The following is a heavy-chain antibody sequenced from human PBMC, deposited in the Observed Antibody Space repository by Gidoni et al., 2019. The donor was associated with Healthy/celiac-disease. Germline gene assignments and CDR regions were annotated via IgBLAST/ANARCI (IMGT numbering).Heavy chain of an antibody. CDR1: GFTFSSDA. CDR2: ISGSGGST. J-gene: IGHJ3*02. CDR3: ARLASEYCSSTSCYLPRNAFDI. D-gene: IGHD2-2*01. V-gene: IGHV3-23*01. Sequence: EVQLLESGGGLVQPGGSLRLSCAASGFTFSSDAMSWVRQAPGKGLEWVSAISGSGGSTYYADSVKGRFTISRDNSKNTLYLQMNSLRAEDTAVYYCARLASEYCSSTSCYLPRNAFDIWGQGTMVTVSS.